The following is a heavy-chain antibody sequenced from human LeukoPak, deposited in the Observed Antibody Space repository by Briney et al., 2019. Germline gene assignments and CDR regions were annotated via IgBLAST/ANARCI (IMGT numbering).Heavy chain of an antibody. D-gene: IGHD3-22*01. V-gene: IGHV3-13*01. CDR3: ARGAHYYDSSGPYHFDY. Sequence: GGSLRLSCAASGFTFSSYDMHWVRQATGKGLEWVSAIGTAGDTYYPGSVKGRFTISRENAKNSLYLQMTSLRAGDTAVYYCARGAHYYDSSGPYHFDYWGQGTLVTVSS. CDR2: IGTAGDT. J-gene: IGHJ4*02. CDR1: GFTFSSYD.